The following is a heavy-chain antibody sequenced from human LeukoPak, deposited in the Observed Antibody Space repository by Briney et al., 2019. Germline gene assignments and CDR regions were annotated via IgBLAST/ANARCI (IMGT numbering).Heavy chain of an antibody. CDR2: ISSSSSTI. J-gene: IGHJ4*02. D-gene: IGHD3-10*01. V-gene: IGHV3-48*01. Sequence: PGGSLRLSCAASGFTFSSYSMIWVRQAPGKGLEWGSYISSSSSTIYYADSVKGRFTISRDNAKHSLYLQMNSLRAEDTAVYYCARDPPYYYGSGSYYFDYWGQGTLVTVSS. CDR3: ARDPPYYYGSGSYYFDY. CDR1: GFTFSSYS.